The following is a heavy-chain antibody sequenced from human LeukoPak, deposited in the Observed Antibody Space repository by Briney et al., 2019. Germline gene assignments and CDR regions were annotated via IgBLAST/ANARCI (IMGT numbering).Heavy chain of an antibody. D-gene: IGHD5/OR15-5a*01. CDR2: IGIGGDT. J-gene: IGHJ4*02. Sequence: PGGSLRLSCAASGFTFRSYDMHWARQTTEKGLEWGSAIGIGGDTSYPDSVKGRFTISRENAEDSLYLQMNSLRAGDTAVYYCARGGIRVSGIDEIDYWGQGTLVTVSS. V-gene: IGHV3-13*01. CDR1: GFTFRSYD. CDR3: ARGGIRVSGIDEIDY.